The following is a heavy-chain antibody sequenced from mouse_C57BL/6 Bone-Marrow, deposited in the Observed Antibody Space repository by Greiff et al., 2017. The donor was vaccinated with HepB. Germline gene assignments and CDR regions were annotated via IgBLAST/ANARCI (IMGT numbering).Heavy chain of an antibody. CDR2: IDPENGDT. CDR3: TTTYYYGSSYDY. CDR1: GFNIKDDY. V-gene: IGHV14-4*01. D-gene: IGHD1-1*01. Sequence: VQLQQSGAELVRPGASVKLSCTASGFNIKDDYMHWVKQRPEQGLEWIGWIDPENGDTEYASKFQGKAPITADTSSNTAYLQLSSLTSEDTAVYYCTTTYYYGSSYDYWGQGTTLTVSS. J-gene: IGHJ2*01.